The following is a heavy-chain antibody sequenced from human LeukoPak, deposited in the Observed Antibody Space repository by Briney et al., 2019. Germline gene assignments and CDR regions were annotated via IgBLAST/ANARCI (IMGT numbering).Heavy chain of an antibody. D-gene: IGHD6-13*01. CDR1: GGSISSSTYY. Sequence: SETLSLTCTVSGGSISSSTYYWGWIRKPPGKGLEWIGSIYYSGSTYYNASLKSRVTISADTSKNQFSLKLSSVTAADTAVYYCARPLSGSSSWHGDAFDIWGQGTMATVSS. CDR3: ARPLSGSSSWHGDAFDI. V-gene: IGHV4-39*01. J-gene: IGHJ3*02. CDR2: IYYSGST.